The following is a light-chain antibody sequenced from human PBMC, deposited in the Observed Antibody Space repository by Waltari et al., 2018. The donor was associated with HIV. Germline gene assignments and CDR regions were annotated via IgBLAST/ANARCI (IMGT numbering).Light chain of an antibody. J-gene: IGLJ2*01. Sequence: QAVVTQEPSLTVSPGGTVTLTCRPSTGVVTSCQWPSWFQQKPGQAPRPLIYDSTNKPSGAPTRFSGSMPGSKAALTVSGAQAEDEADYYCSLSVGSRALFGGGTHVTVL. V-gene: IGLV7-46*01. CDR3: SLSVGSRAL. CDR1: TGVVTSCQW. CDR2: DST.